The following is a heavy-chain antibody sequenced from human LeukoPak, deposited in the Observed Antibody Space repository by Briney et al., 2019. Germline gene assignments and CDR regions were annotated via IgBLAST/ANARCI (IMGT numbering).Heavy chain of an antibody. V-gene: IGHV3-48*01. D-gene: IGHD6-6*01. Sequence: GGSLRLSCAASGFTFSSYSMKWVRQAPGKGLEWVSYISSSSSTIYYADSMKGRFTISRGNAKNSLYLQMNSLRAEDTAVYYCARDRYSSSFSGDYWGQGTLVTVSS. CDR1: GFTFSSYS. CDR3: ARDRYSSSFSGDY. CDR2: ISSSSSTI. J-gene: IGHJ4*02.